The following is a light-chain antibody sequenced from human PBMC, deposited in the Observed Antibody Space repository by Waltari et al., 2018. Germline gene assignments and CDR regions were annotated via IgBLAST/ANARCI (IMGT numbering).Light chain of an antibody. J-gene: IGKJ4*01. CDR3: QQRSNWPT. V-gene: IGKV3-11*01. CDR2: DAS. Sequence: LSCRASQRVSSYLAWYQQKPGKPPRLLIYDASNRATCIPARFSGSGSGTDFTLTISSLEPEDFAVYYCQQRSNWPTFGGGTKVEIK. CDR1: QRVSSY.